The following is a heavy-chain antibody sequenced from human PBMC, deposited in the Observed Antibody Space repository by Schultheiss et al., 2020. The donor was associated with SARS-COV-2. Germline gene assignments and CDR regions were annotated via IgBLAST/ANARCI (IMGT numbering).Heavy chain of an antibody. V-gene: IGHV4-39*01. D-gene: IGHD3-22*01. CDR3: ATQTYYYDTRGYYFSLYYFHY. Sequence: SETLSLTCTVSGGSISSSSYYWGWIRQPPGKGLEWIGSIYYSGSTYYNPSLKSRVTISVDTSKNQFSLKLSSVTAADTAVYYCATQTYYYDTRGYYFSLYYFHYWGQGTLVTVSS. CDR1: GGSISSSSYY. J-gene: IGHJ4*02. CDR2: IYYSGST.